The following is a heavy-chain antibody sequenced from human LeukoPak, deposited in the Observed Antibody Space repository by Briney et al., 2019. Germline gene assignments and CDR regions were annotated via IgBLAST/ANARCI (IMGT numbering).Heavy chain of an antibody. CDR3: AEGTYYYGSGSYYFDY. CDR2: ISGSGDTT. D-gene: IGHD3-10*01. Sequence: GETLRLSCAASGFTFSNYGMTWVRQAPGKGLEWVSTISGSGDTTHYADSVKGRFTISRDNSKNTLYLQMNSLRAEDTAVYYCAEGTYYYGSGSYYFDYWGQGTLVTVSS. V-gene: IGHV3-23*01. J-gene: IGHJ4*02. CDR1: GFTFSNYG.